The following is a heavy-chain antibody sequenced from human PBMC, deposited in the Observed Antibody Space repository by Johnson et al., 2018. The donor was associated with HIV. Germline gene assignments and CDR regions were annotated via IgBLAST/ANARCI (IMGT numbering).Heavy chain of an antibody. CDR3: ARDLAYGDIVLVSAFDI. CDR1: GFTFDDYG. J-gene: IGHJ3*02. CDR2: INWNGGST. V-gene: IGHV3-20*04. D-gene: IGHD2-8*02. Sequence: VQLVESGGGLVQPGRSLRLSCAASGFTFDDYGMSWVRQAPGKGLEWVSGINWNGGSTGYADSVKGRFTISRDNAKNSLYLQMNSLRAEDTALYYCARDLAYGDIVLVSAFDIWGQGTMVTVSS.